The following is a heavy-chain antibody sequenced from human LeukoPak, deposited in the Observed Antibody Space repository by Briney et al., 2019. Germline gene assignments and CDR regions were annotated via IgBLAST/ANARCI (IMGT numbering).Heavy chain of an antibody. CDR1: GYSFTSYW. CDR2: IYPGDSDT. D-gene: IGHD6-13*01. V-gene: IGHV5-51*01. J-gene: IGHJ4*02. Sequence: GESLKISCMGSGYSFTSYWIAWGRQMPGKGLGWMGVIYPGDSDTRYNPSFQGQVTISADKSISTAYLQWSSLKASDTAMYYCARRGYSREYFDDWGQGTLVTVSS. CDR3: ARRGYSREYFDD.